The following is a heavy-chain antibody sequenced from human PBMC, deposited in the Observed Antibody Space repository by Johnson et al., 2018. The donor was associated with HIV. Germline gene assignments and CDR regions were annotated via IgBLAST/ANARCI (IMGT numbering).Heavy chain of an antibody. D-gene: IGHD1-7*01. Sequence: VQLVESGGGLVKPGGSLRLSCAASGLIFSDYYMSWIRQAPGKGLEWVSSISGSSSAIYYADSVKGRFTISRDNSKNTLYLQMNSLRAEDTAVYYCARENYRRRDAFDVWGQGTVVIVSS. J-gene: IGHJ3*01. CDR2: ISGSSSAI. CDR1: GLIFSDYY. CDR3: ARENYRRRDAFDV. V-gene: IGHV3-11*01.